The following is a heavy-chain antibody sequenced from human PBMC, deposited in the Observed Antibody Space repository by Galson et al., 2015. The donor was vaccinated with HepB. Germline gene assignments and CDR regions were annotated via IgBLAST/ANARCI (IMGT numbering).Heavy chain of an antibody. J-gene: IGHJ4*02. CDR3: TRDHQKDYGDYGVGGY. Sequence: SLRLSCAASGFTFGDYAMSWFRQAPGKGLEWVGFIRSKAYGGTTEYAASVKGRFTISRDDSKSIAYLQMNSLKTKDTAVYYCTRDHQKDYGDYGVGGYWGQGTLVTVSS. CDR2: IRSKAYGGTT. CDR1: GFTFGDYA. D-gene: IGHD4-17*01. V-gene: IGHV3-49*03.